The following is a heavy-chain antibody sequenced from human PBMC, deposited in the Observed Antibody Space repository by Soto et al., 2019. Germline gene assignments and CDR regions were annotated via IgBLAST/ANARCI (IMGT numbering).Heavy chain of an antibody. D-gene: IGHD2-2*01. Sequence: QVQLVQSGAEVRKPGASVKVSCKASGYTFTSYGVSWVRQAPGQGLEWMGWISAYNGNTNYAQKLQGRVTMTTDTSTSTAYMELRSLRSDDTAVYYCARDSTIVLVPAAIDYWGQGTPVTVSS. CDR1: GYTFTSYG. J-gene: IGHJ4*02. CDR3: ARDSTIVLVPAAIDY. V-gene: IGHV1-18*01. CDR2: ISAYNGNT.